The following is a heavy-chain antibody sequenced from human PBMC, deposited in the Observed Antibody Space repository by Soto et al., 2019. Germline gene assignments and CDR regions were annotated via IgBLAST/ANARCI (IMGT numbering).Heavy chain of an antibody. J-gene: IGHJ4*02. Sequence: QVQLVESGGGVVQPGRSLRLSCAASGLTFSGYALHWVRQAPGKGPEWVASISHDGRTRYNKDSVMGRFTISRDDSTNTLYLQMNSLRGEDTAVYYCTRVGRGLSLGNGFDYWGQGTLITVSS. D-gene: IGHD2-2*01. V-gene: IGHV3-30*14. CDR2: ISHDGRTR. CDR3: TRVGRGLSLGNGFDY. CDR1: GLTFSGYA.